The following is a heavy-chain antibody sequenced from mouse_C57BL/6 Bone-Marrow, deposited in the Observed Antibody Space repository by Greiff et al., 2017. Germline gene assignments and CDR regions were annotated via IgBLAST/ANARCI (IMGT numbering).Heavy chain of an antibody. CDR2: IDPENGDT. CDR1: GFNIKDYY. CDR3: NAGYYGSRRLGY. D-gene: IGHD1-1*01. V-gene: IGHV14-4*02. J-gene: IGHJ2*01. Sequence: EVQLQESGAELVRSGASVKLSCTASGFNIKDYYMHWVNQRPEQGLEWIGRIDPENGDTEFAPKFQGKATMTADTSSNTAYLQLSSLTSEDTAVYYCNAGYYGSRRLGYWSQGTTLTVSS.